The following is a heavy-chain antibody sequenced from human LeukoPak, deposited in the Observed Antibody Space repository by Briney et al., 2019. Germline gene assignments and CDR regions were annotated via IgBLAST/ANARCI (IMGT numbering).Heavy chain of an antibody. CDR1: GGTFSSYA. V-gene: IGHV1-69*13. CDR3: ASVYCSGGSCLNWFDP. Sequence: SVKVSCKASGGTFSSYAISWVRQAPGQGLEWMGGIIPIFGTANYARKFQGRVTITADESTSTAYMELSSLRSEDTAVYYCASVYCSGGSCLNWFDPWGQGTLVTVSS. CDR2: IIPIFGTA. J-gene: IGHJ5*02. D-gene: IGHD2-15*01.